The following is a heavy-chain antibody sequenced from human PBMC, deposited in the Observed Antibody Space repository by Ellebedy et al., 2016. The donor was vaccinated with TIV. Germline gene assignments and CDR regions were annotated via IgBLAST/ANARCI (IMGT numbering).Heavy chain of an antibody. V-gene: IGHV5-51*01. CDR1: GYSFTSYW. CDR3: ARLRGLWFGESRNFDY. Sequence: GESLKISXKGSGYSFTSYWISWVRQMPGKGLEWMGIIYPGDSDTRYSPSFQGQVTISADKSISTAYLQWSSLKASDTAMYYCARLRGLWFGESRNFDYWGQGTLVTVSS. CDR2: IYPGDSDT. J-gene: IGHJ4*02. D-gene: IGHD3-10*01.